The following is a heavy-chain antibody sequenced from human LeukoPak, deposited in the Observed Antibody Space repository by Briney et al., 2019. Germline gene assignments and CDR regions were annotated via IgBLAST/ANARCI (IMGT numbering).Heavy chain of an antibody. CDR3: ARGTTSEIFGVVLSYYYYGMDV. CDR1: GGTFSSYA. J-gene: IGHJ6*02. D-gene: IGHD3-3*01. V-gene: IGHV1-69*04. Sequence: SVKVSCKASGGTFSSYAISWVRQAPGQGLEWMGRIIPIFGIANYAQKFQGRVTITADKSTSTAYMELSSLRSEDTAVYYCARGTTSEIFGVVLSYYYYGMDVWGQGTTVTVSS. CDR2: IIPIFGIA.